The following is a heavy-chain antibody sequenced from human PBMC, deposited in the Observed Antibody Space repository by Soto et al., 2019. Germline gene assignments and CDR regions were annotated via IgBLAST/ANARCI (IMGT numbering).Heavy chain of an antibody. V-gene: IGHV4-34*01. D-gene: IGHD6-19*01. CDR3: ARGLITGSHYSGGWYYFDS. J-gene: IGHJ4*02. CDR1: VESFSGYI. Sequence: QVQLQQSGAGLLKPSETLSLTCAVYVESFSGYIWPWIRQTPGKGLQWMGQINHSGRAYYTPSHKCRVTISVHTSNSQFSLELSSVTAADTAVYYCARGLITGSHYSGGWYYFDSWGQGTQVTVSS. CDR2: INHSGRA.